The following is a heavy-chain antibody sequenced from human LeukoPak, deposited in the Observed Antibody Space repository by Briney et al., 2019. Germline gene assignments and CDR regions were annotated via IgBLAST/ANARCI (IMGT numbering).Heavy chain of an antibody. CDR2: INPSGGST. V-gene: IGHV1-46*01. CDR3: ARGRYSYGYPAGWFDP. CDR1: GYTFTSYY. J-gene: IGHJ5*02. D-gene: IGHD5-18*01. Sequence: ASVTVSCTASGYTFTSYYMHWVRQAPGQGLEWMGIINPSGGSTSYAQKFQGRVTMTRDTSTSTVYMELSSLRSEDTAVYYCARGRYSYGYPAGWFDPWGQGTLVTVSS.